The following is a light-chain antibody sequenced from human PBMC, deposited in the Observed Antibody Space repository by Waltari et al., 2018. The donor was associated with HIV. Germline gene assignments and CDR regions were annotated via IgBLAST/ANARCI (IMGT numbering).Light chain of an antibody. CDR2: GNS. Sequence: QSALTQEASVSGTVGQKVTLSCTGTSNNIGSYAVGWYQQISPGAAKTVMFGNSRPSGIPDRFSGSKSGTTASLTISGLQPEDEADYYCSTWDYSLSAVVFGGGTKLTVL. CDR3: STWDYSLSAVV. J-gene: IGLJ2*01. CDR1: SNNIGSYA. V-gene: IGLV1-44*01.